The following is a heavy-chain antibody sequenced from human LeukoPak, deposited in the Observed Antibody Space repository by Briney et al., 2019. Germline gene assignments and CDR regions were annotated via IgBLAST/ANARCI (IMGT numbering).Heavy chain of an antibody. CDR3: AANPRSYDSSGYYYNPPDAFDI. J-gene: IGHJ3*02. CDR1: GFTFTSSA. Sequence: ASVKVSCKASGFTFTSSAMQWVRQARGQRLEWIGWIVVGSGNTNYAQKFQERVTITRDMSTSTAYMELSSLRSEDTAVYYCAANPRSYDSSGYYYNPPDAFDIWGQGTMVTVSS. V-gene: IGHV1-58*02. CDR2: IVVGSGNT. D-gene: IGHD3-22*01.